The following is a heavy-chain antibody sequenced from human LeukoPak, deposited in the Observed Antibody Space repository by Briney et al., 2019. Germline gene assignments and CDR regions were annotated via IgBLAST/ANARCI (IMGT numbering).Heavy chain of an antibody. CDR2: ISYDGSNK. CDR1: GFTFSSSS. V-gene: IGHV3-30*14. D-gene: IGHD1-26*01. CDR3: ARQNTPHGNFDY. Sequence: GGSLRLSCTASGFTFSSSSISWVRQAPGKGLEWVAVISYDGSNKYYAGSVKGRFTISRENAKKSLFLQMNSLRAEDTAVYYCARQNTPHGNFDYWGQGTLVTVSS. J-gene: IGHJ4*02.